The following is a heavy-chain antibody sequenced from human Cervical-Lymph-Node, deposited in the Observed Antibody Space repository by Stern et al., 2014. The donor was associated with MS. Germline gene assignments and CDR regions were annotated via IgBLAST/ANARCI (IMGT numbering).Heavy chain of an antibody. Sequence: VQLVESGGGVVQPGRSLRLSRAASGFTLSSYGIHWVRQAPGKGLEWVAVISYDGSDTFYADSVKGRFTISRDNSKNTVDLQMNSLRAEDTAVYHCAKDRYYDFWSGSKSMDVWGLGTTVTVSS. CDR1: GFTLSSYG. D-gene: IGHD3-3*01. CDR3: AKDRYYDFWSGSKSMDV. V-gene: IGHV3-30*18. CDR2: ISYDGSDT. J-gene: IGHJ6*02.